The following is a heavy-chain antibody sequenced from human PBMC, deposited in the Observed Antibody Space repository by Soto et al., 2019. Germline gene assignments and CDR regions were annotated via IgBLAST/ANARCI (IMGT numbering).Heavy chain of an antibody. CDR1: GGSISSRSYY. Sequence: SETLSLTCTVYGGSISSRSYYWGCIRQPPGKGLECIGSIYYSGSTYYNPSLKSRVTISVDTSKNQFSLKLSSVTAADTAVYYCASPYCSSTSCRPYYYYMDDWGKGSPVTVSS. V-gene: IGHV4-39*01. CDR3: ASPYCSSTSCRPYYYYMDD. D-gene: IGHD2-2*01. J-gene: IGHJ6*03. CDR2: IYYSGST.